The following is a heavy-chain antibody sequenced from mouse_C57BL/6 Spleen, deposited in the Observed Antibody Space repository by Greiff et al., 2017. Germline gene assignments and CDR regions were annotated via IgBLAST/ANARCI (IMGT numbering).Heavy chain of an antibody. D-gene: IGHD2-12*01. J-gene: IGHJ3*01. Sequence: EVQLVESEGGLVQPGSSMKLSCTASGFTFSDYYMAWVRQVPEKGLEWVANINYDGSSTYYLDSLKSRFIISRDNAKNILYLQMSSLKSEDTATYYCAREDDEGWFAYWGQGTLVTVSA. CDR1: GFTFSDYY. V-gene: IGHV5-16*01. CDR2: INYDGSST. CDR3: AREDDEGWFAY.